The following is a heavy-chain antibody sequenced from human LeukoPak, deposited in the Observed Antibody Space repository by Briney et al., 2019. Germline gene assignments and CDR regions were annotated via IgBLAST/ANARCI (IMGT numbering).Heavy chain of an antibody. D-gene: IGHD2-21*02. J-gene: IGHJ4*02. CDR1: GGTFSSYA. Sequence: SVKVSCKASGGTFSSYAISWVRQAPGQGLEWMGRIIPIFGTANYAQKFQGRVTITTDESTSTAYMELRSLRSDDTAVYYCATYCGGDCYTGYWGRGTLVTVSS. V-gene: IGHV1-69*05. CDR2: IIPIFGTA. CDR3: ATYCGGDCYTGY.